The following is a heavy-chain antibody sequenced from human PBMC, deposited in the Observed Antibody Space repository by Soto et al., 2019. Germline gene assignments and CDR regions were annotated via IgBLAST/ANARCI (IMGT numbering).Heavy chain of an antibody. Sequence: SVKVSCKASGGTFGSYTISWVRQAPGQGLEWMGRIIPILGIANYAQKFQGRVTITADKSTSTAYMELSSLRSEDTAVYYCARVSSTLIWFDPWGQGTLVTVSS. V-gene: IGHV1-69*02. D-gene: IGHD2-2*01. CDR3: ARVSSTLIWFDP. CDR2: IIPILGIA. CDR1: GGTFGSYT. J-gene: IGHJ5*02.